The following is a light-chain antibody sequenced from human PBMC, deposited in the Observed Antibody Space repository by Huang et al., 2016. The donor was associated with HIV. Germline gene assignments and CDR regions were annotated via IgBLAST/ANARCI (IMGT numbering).Light chain of an antibody. CDR3: QQYDNLYT. V-gene: IGKV1-33*01. CDR2: GAY. CDR1: QDIRNF. Sequence: IQMTQSPASLSAYVGDRVTISCQANQDIRNFLNWYQQKPGKARTHRIYGAYNLQAGVPSRFSGNGSGTDFTSTISSLQSEDIATYYCQQYDNLYTFGQGTRLEIK. J-gene: IGKJ2*01.